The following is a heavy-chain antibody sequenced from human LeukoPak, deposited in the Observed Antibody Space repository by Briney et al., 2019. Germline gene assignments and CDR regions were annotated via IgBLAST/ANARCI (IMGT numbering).Heavy chain of an antibody. V-gene: IGHV4-59*01. CDR1: GCSISSYY. CDR2: ISYSGST. Sequence: SETLSLTCTASGCSISSYYWSWIRQPPGKGLEWIGYISYSGSTNYNPSLKSRVTISVDTSKHQFSLKLSAVTAADTAVYYCARGPHKFDYWGQGSLVTVSS. J-gene: IGHJ4*02. CDR3: ARGPHKFDY.